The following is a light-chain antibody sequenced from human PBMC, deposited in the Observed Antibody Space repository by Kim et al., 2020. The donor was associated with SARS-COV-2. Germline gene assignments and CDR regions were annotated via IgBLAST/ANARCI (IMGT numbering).Light chain of an antibody. Sequence: EIVLTQSPGTLSLSPGERATLSCRASQSISNSYLAWYQHKPGQAPRLLIYGASSRATGISNRFSGSGSGTDFTLTISGLEPEDFAVYYCQQYGGSPPTTFGQGTKLEI. V-gene: IGKV3-20*01. CDR1: QSISNSY. CDR2: GAS. J-gene: IGKJ2*01. CDR3: QQYGGSPPTT.